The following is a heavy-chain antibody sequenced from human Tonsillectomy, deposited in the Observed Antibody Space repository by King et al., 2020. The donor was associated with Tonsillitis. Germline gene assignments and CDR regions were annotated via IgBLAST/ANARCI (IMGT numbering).Heavy chain of an antibody. V-gene: IGHV5-51*01. CDR3: ARNYGEPPYYYGMDV. D-gene: IGHD4-17*01. CDR2: NYPGDSDT. J-gene: IGHJ6*02. Sequence: VQLVESGAEVKKPGESLKISCKGSGYSFTSYRIGWVRQMPGKGLEWMGINYPGDSDTRYSPSFQGQVTISADKSISTAYLQWSSLKASETAMYYCARNYGEPPYYYGMDVWGQGTTVTVSS. CDR1: GYSFTSYR.